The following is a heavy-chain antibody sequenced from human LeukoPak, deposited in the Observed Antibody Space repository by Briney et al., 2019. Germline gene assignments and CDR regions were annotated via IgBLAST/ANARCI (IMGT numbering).Heavy chain of an antibody. J-gene: IGHJ4*02. D-gene: IGHD4-17*01. CDR3: ATPPTVTRNY. CDR1: GFIFRKYW. V-gene: IGHV3-7*01. CDR2: IKEDGSQK. Sequence: PGGSLRLSCAASGFIFRKYWMSWVRQAPGKGLEWVANIKEDGSQKNYVDSVKGRFTISRDNAKNLVYLQMNSLRGEDTAVYFCATPPTVTRNYWGQGTLVTVSS.